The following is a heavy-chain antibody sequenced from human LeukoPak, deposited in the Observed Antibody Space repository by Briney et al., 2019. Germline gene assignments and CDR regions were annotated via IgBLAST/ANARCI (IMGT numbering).Heavy chain of an antibody. D-gene: IGHD5-18*01. CDR2: IYHSGST. J-gene: IGHJ4*02. V-gene: IGHV4-38-2*02. CDR3: ARVSSYGYVAY. Sequence: PSETLSLTCTVSGGSISSGYYWGWIRQPPGKGLEWIGSIYHSGSTYYNPSLKSRVTISVDTSKNQFSLKLSSVTAADTAVYYCARVSSYGYVAYWGQGTLVTVSS. CDR1: GGSISSGYY.